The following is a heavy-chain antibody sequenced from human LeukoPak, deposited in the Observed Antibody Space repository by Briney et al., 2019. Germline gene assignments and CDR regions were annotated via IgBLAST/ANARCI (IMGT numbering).Heavy chain of an antibody. CDR3: ARCFRQGGWFDP. CDR1: GYSISSGYY. Sequence: SETLALTCTVSGYSISSGYYWGWIRQPPGKGLEWIGSIYHSGSTYYNPSLKSRVTISVDTSKNQFSLKLSSVTAADTAVYYCARCFRQGGWFDPWGQGTLLTVSS. J-gene: IGHJ5*02. CDR2: IYHSGST. V-gene: IGHV4-38-2*02. D-gene: IGHD3-16*01.